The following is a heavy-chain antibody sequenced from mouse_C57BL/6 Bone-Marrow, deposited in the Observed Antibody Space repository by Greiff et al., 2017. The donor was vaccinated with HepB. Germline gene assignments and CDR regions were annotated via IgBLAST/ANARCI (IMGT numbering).Heavy chain of an antibody. D-gene: IGHD1-1*01. V-gene: IGHV3-6*01. CDR3: ARDYYGSSPWFAY. J-gene: IGHJ3*01. CDR1: GYSITSGYY. CDR2: ISYDGSN. Sequence: DVKLVESGPGLVKPSQSLSLTCSVTGYSITSGYYWNWLRQFPGNNLEWMGYISYDGSNNYNPSLKNRISITRDTSKNQFFLKLNSVTTEDTATYYCARDYYGSSPWFAYWGQGTLVTVSA.